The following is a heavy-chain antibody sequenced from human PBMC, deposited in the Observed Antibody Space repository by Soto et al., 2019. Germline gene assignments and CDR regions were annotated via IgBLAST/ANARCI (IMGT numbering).Heavy chain of an antibody. J-gene: IGHJ6*02. CDR1: GFTFTNYG. CDR2: IWNDGSGY. D-gene: IGHD6-13*01. Sequence: QVQLVESGGGVVQPGKSLRLSCAASGFTFTNYGMHWVRQAPGKGLEWVAVIWNDGSGYFYANSVKGRFTISRDNSKNRLYLLKSSLRAEDTAVYYCARRQISPPTRGAADARGGMDVWGQGTTVTVSS. V-gene: IGHV3-33*01. CDR3: ARRQISPPTRGAADARGGMDV.